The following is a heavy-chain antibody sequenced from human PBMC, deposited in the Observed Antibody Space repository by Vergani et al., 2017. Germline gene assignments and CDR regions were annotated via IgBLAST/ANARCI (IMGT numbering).Heavy chain of an antibody. D-gene: IGHD3-10*01. J-gene: IGHJ1*01. Sequence: EGELLESGGGLVQPGGSRRLSCAGAGFTFDTYTMANVRQGPGKGLEWVATISSGGGDIFYADSVKGRFTISRDNSKNTLFLQMNSLKDEDKAVYYCTTAWGLYYLHGEYFQYWGRGTLVSVSS. V-gene: IGHV3-23*01. CDR2: ISSGGGDI. CDR1: GFTFDTYT. CDR3: TTAWGLYYLHGEYFQY.